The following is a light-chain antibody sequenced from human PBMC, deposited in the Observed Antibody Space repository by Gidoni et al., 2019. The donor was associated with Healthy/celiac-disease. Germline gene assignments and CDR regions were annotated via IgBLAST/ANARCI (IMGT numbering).Light chain of an antibody. J-gene: IGKJ3*01. CDR2: GAS. CDR3: QQYGSLFT. Sequence: DIVLTQSPGTLSLSPGERATLSCRASQSVSSSYLAWYQQKPGQAPRLLSYGASSRATGIPDRFSGSGSGTDFTLTISRLEPEDFAVYYCQQYGSLFTFGPGTKVDIK. CDR1: QSVSSSY. V-gene: IGKV3-20*01.